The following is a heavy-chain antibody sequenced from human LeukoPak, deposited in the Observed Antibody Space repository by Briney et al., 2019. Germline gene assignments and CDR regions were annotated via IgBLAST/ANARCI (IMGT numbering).Heavy chain of an antibody. Sequence: GGSLRLSCAASEFTFNRYWMSWVRQAPGKGLEWVANIKQDGSEKYYVDSVKGRFTISRDNAKNSLFLQMNSLRAEETAVYYCARGEYYYDGAYWGQGTLVTVSS. CDR1: EFTFNRYW. CDR3: ARGEYYYDGAY. J-gene: IGHJ4*02. CDR2: IKQDGSEK. V-gene: IGHV3-7*04. D-gene: IGHD3-22*01.